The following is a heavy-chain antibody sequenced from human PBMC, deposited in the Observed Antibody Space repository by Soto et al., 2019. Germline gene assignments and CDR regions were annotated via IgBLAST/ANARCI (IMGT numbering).Heavy chain of an antibody. CDR3: ARALQPPGPVDY. CDR1: GGTFSSYA. CDR2: IIPIFGTA. Sequence: SVKVSCKASGGTFSSYAISWVRQAPGQGLEWMGGIIPIFGTANYAQKFQGRVTITADESTSTAYMELSSLRSEDTAVYYCARALQPPGPVDYWGQGTLVTVSS. V-gene: IGHV1-69*13. D-gene: IGHD4-4*01. J-gene: IGHJ4*02.